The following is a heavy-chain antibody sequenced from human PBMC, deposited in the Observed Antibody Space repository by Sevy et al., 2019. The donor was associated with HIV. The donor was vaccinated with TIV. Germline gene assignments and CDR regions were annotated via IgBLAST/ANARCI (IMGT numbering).Heavy chain of an antibody. CDR1: GFTFSSYE. D-gene: IGHD3-22*01. CDR3: ARGPHHYYDSSAFFDY. V-gene: IGHV3-48*03. J-gene: IGHJ4*02. Sequence: GGSLRLSCTASGFTFSSYEMNWVRQAPGKGLEWVSNIISSGSSKYYADSVKGRFTISRDNAKNSLFLQMNNLRAEDTAVYYCARGPHHYYDSSAFFDYWGQGTLVTVSS. CDR2: IISSGSSK.